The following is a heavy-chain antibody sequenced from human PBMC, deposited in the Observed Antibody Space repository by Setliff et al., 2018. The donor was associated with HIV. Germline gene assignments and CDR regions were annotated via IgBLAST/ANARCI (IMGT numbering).Heavy chain of an antibody. CDR3: TGGYSQFGDY. D-gene: IGHD5-18*01. CDR2: ISGGGKSI. V-gene: IGHV3-21*01. Sequence: GGSLRLSCAASGFTFSSYTMHWVRQAPGKGLEWVASISGGGKSIYYADSVKGRFTISRDNSKNTQYLQMNSLRDEDTAVYYCTGGYSQFGDYWGQGTLVTVSS. J-gene: IGHJ4*02. CDR1: GFTFSSYT.